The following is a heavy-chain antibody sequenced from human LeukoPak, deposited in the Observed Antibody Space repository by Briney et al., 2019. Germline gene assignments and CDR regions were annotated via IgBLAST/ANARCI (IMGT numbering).Heavy chain of an antibody. Sequence: PGGSLRLSCAASGFSFSNFWMHWGRQAPGEGLVWVSRISPDGSETTYADSVKGRFTISRDNAKNTLYLQLSSLRAEDTAVYYCARDKWGSFDYWGQGALVTVSS. CDR2: ISPDGSET. CDR3: ARDKWGSFDY. D-gene: IGHD7-27*01. V-gene: IGHV3-74*01. CDR1: GFSFSNFW. J-gene: IGHJ4*02.